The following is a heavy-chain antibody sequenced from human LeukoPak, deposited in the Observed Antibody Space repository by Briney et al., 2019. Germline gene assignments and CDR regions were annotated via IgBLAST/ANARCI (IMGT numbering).Heavy chain of an antibody. D-gene: IGHD4-17*01. Sequence: AGGSLRLSCAASGFSFNSYWINWVRQAPGKGLEWLASINQDGSEKYYVDSVKGRFTISRDNAKNSLYLQMNSLRADDTAVYYCERVRSTVTTLDYWGQGTLVTVSS. V-gene: IGHV3-7*02. CDR2: INQDGSEK. CDR1: GFSFNSYW. CDR3: ERVRSTVTTLDY. J-gene: IGHJ4*02.